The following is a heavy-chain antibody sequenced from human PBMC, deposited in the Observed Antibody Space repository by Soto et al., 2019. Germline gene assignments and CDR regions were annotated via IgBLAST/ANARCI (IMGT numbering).Heavy chain of an antibody. D-gene: IGHD2-2*01. V-gene: IGHV5-10-1*01. J-gene: IGHJ6*02. CDR3: ARLEIVVVPAAQRYYYYGMDV. CDR1: GYSFASYW. Sequence: ESLEVYFKGSGYSFASYWIIWVRQMPGKGLELMGRIDPSDSYTNYSPSFQGHVTISADKSISTAYLQWRSLKASDTAMYYCARLEIVVVPAAQRYYYYGMDVWGQGTTVTVSS. CDR2: IDPSDSYT.